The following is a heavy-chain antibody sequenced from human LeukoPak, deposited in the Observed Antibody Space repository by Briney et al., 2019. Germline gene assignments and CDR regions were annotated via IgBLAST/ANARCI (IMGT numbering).Heavy chain of an antibody. CDR2: ITSNGDST. J-gene: IGHJ4*02. CDR1: GFTLSRHG. CDR3: ARGRSGVATIFDC. Sequence: PGGSLRLSCAASGFTLSRHGMHWVRQAPGKGLEYVSAITSNGDSTYYANSVKGRFTISRDNSKNTLYLRMGSLRAEDMAVYFCARGRSGVATIFDCWNEGTLLTVSS. V-gene: IGHV3-64*01. D-gene: IGHD5-12*01.